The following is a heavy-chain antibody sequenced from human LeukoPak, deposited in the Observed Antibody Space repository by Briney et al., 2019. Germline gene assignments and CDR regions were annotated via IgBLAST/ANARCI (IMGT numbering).Heavy chain of an antibody. J-gene: IGHJ5*02. CDR2: INHSGST. CDR3: ARRSLPYYYGSGRNRYNWFDP. D-gene: IGHD3-10*01. CDR1: GGSFSGHY. V-gene: IGHV4-34*01. Sequence: SETLSLTCAVYGGSFSGHYWSWIRQPPGKGLEWIGEINHSGSTNYNPSLKSRVTISVDTSKNQFSLKLSSVTAADTAVYYCARRSLPYYYGSGRNRYNWFDPWGQGTLVTVSS.